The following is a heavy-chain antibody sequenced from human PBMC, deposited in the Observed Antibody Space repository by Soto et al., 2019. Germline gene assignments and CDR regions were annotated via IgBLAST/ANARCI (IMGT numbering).Heavy chain of an antibody. CDR2: IYPGDSDT. V-gene: IGHV5-51*01. J-gene: IGHJ5*02. CDR1: GYSFTRYW. D-gene: IGHD2-15*01. Sequence: PGESLKISCKGSGYSFTRYWIGWVRQMPGKGLEWMGIIYPGDSDTRYSPSVQGQVTISADKSISTAYLQWSSLKASDTDMYYCPRSTAPRYLSGGSCYSVWSLDPGGQGTMVDVYS. CDR3: PRSTAPRYLSGGSCYSVWSLDP.